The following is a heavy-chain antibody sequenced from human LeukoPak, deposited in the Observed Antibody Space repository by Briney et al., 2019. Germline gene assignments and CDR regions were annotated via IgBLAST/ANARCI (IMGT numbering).Heavy chain of an antibody. CDR2: ISAYNGNT. D-gene: IGHD5-18*01. J-gene: IGHJ4*02. CDR1: GYTFTSYG. CDR3: SHVDTAMVLGY. V-gene: IGHV1-18*01. Sequence: ASVKVSCTASGYTFTSYGISWVRQAPGQGLEWMGWISAYNGNTNYAQKLQGRVTMTTDTSTSTAYMELRSLRSDDTAVYYCSHVDTAMVLGYWGQGTLVTVSS.